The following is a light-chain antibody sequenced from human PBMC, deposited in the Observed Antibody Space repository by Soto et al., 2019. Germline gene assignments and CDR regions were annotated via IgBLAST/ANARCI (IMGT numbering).Light chain of an antibody. V-gene: IGLV2-14*01. CDR1: SSDVGGYNY. CDR3: SSYTSSSPYV. CDR2: DVT. Sequence: QSALTQPASVSGSPGQSITISCTGTSSDVGGYNYVSWYQQHPGKAPKLMIYDVTNRSSGVSNRFSGSKSGNTASLTISGLQAEDEADYYCSSYTSSSPYVFGTGTQLTVL. J-gene: IGLJ1*01.